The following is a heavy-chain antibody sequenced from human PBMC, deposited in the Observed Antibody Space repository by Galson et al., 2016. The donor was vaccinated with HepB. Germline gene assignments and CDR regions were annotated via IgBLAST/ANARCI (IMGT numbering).Heavy chain of an antibody. J-gene: IGHJ4*02. V-gene: IGHV3-21*01. CDR3: ARGRDSGVVYAMVFDN. Sequence: SLRLSCAASGFTFSAYSMNWVRQAPAKGLEWVSSIGSSGSFVKYADSVKGRFTISRDSAKTSLYLQMSSLRSEDTAIYYCARGRDSGVVYAMVFDNWGQGTLFTVSS. CDR2: IGSSGSFV. CDR1: GFTFSAYS. D-gene: IGHD2-8*02.